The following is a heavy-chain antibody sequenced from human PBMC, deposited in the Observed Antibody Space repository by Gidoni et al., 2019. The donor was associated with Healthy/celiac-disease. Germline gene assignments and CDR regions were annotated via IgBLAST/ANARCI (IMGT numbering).Heavy chain of an antibody. CDR3: TRDGKFRTDGFDV. J-gene: IGHJ3*01. V-gene: IGHV3-23*01. Sequence: EVQLLESGGGSVQPGGSLRLSCAVSGFTFSNYAMNWVRQAPGQGLACVSASSPAGGSPYYADSVKGRFTISRDNSKNTLFLEMNNLRAEDTAVYYCTRDGKFRTDGFDVWGPGSMVTVSS. CDR2: SSPAGGSP. CDR1: GFTFSNYA. D-gene: IGHD1-26*01.